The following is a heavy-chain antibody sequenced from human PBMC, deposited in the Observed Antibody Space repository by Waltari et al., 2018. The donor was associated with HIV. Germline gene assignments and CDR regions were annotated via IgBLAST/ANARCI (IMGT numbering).Heavy chain of an antibody. CDR2: IGSNSGYL. J-gene: IGHJ3*01. CDR1: GFAFEDYA. D-gene: IGHD2-15*01. CDR3: AKDCVVRGCLWDGFDP. Sequence: EEQLVESGGDLVQPGRSLRPSCAASGFAFEDYAMHWVRQVPGKGLEWVAGIGSNSGYLSYADSVKGRCIISRDNAKNNLYVQMNRLRAEDTAVYYCAKDCVVRGCLWDGFDPWGQGTMVTVSS. V-gene: IGHV3-9*01.